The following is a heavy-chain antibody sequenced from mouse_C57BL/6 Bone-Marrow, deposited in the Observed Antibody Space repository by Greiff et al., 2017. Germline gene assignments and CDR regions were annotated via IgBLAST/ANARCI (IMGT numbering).Heavy chain of an antibody. J-gene: IGHJ1*03. V-gene: IGHV1-81*01. D-gene: IGHD3-3*01. Sequence: LVESGAELARPGASVKLSCKASGYTFTSYGISWVKQRTGQGLEWIGEIYPRSGNTYYNEKFKGKAKLTADKSSSTAYMELRSLTSEDSAVYFCARGCYWYFDVWGTGTTVTVSS. CDR2: IYPRSGNT. CDR3: ARGCYWYFDV. CDR1: GYTFTSYG.